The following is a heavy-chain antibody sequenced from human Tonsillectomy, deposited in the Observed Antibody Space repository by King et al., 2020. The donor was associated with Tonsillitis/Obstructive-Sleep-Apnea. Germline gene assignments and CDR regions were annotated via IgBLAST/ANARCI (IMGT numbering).Heavy chain of an antibody. D-gene: IGHD2-2*01. CDR2: ISWNSGSI. J-gene: IGHJ6*03. CDR1: GFTFDDYA. Sequence: VQLVESGGGLVQPGRSLRLSCAASGFTFDDYAMHWVRQAPGKGLEWVSGISWNSGSIGYADSVKGRFTISRDNAKNYLYLQMNSLRAEDTALYYCAKGSHCSSTSCYPYYYYYYMDVWGKGTTVTVSS. CDR3: AKGSHCSSTSCYPYYYYYYMDV. V-gene: IGHV3-9*01.